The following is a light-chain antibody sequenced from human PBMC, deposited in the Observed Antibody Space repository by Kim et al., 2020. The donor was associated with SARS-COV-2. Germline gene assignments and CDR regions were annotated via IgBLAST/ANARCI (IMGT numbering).Light chain of an antibody. Sequence: ELTQPPSASGAPGHWVTISCSGSSSTIGSNTVHWYQQLPGTAPKLLIYSNGQRPSGVPDRFSGSKSGTSGSLAISGLQSEDEADYYCATWDDSLNGAVFGGWTQLTVL. CDR2: SNG. CDR1: SSTIGSNT. CDR3: ATWDDSLNGAV. J-gene: IGLJ2*01. V-gene: IGLV1-44*01.